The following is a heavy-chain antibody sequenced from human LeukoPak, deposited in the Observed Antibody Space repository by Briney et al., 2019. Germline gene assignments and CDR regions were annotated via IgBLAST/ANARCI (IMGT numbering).Heavy chain of an antibody. V-gene: IGHV1-69*05. Sequence: AASVKVSCKASGGTFSSYAISWVRQAPGQGLEWMGGIIPIFGTANYAQKFQGRVTMTRDTSISTTYMELRRLTSDDTAVYYCARDLAVATLWGQGTLVTVSS. D-gene: IGHD6-19*01. CDR3: ARDLAVATL. J-gene: IGHJ4*02. CDR1: GGTFSSYA. CDR2: IIPIFGTA.